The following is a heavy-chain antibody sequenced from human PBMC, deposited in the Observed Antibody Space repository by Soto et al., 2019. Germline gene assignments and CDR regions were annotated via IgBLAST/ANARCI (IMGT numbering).Heavy chain of an antibody. CDR2: ISGSGGST. CDR3: AKPGWAWGWFDP. D-gene: IGHD6-19*01. CDR1: GFTFSSYA. V-gene: IGHV3-23*01. Sequence: EVQLLESGGGLVQPGGSLRLSCAASGFTFSSYAMSWVRQAPGKGLEWVSAISGSGGSTYYAGSVKGRFTISRDNSKNTLYLQMNSLRAEDTAVYYCAKPGWAWGWFDPWGQGTLVTVSS. J-gene: IGHJ5*02.